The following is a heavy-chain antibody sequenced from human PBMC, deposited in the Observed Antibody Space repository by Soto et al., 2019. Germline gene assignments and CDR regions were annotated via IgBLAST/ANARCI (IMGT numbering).Heavy chain of an antibody. D-gene: IGHD6-6*01. V-gene: IGHV5-10-1*01. CDR1: GYSFTSYW. Sequence: LGESLKISCKGSGYSFTSYWISWVRQMPGKGLEWMGRIDPSDSYTNYSPSFQGHVTISADKSISTAYMQWSSLKASDTAMYYCARQVEYSRSGGNWFDPWGQGTRVTVSS. J-gene: IGHJ5*02. CDR2: IDPSDSYT. CDR3: ARQVEYSRSGGNWFDP.